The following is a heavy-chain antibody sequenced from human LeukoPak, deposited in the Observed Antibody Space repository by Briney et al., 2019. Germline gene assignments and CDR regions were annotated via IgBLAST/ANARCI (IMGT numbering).Heavy chain of an antibody. CDR1: GFTFGNFW. V-gene: IGHV3-7*03. Sequence: GGSLRLSCAASGFTFGNFWMSWVRQAPGRGLQWVASMKGDGSHIYYVDSVKGRFTISRDNARNSLYLQMNSLRVEDTAVYYCEIYTGYDSFWGQGTLVTVSS. D-gene: IGHD5-12*01. J-gene: IGHJ4*02. CDR2: MKGDGSHI. CDR3: EIYTGYDSF.